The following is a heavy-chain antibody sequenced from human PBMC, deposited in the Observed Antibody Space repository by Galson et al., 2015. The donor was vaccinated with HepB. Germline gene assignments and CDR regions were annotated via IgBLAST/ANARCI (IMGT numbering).Heavy chain of an antibody. V-gene: IGHV3-21*01. Sequence: SLRLSCAASGFTFSSYSMNWVRQAPGKGLEWVSSISSSSSYIYYADSVKGRFTISRDNAKNSLYLQMNSLRAEDTAVYYCARSIAVAKPRFFDIWGQGTMVTVSS. D-gene: IGHD6-19*01. J-gene: IGHJ3*02. CDR2: ISSSSSYI. CDR3: ARSIAVAKPRFFDI. CDR1: GFTFSSYS.